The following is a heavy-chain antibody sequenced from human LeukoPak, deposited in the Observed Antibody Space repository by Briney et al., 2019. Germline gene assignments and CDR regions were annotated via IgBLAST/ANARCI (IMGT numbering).Heavy chain of an antibody. CDR3: ARVGRGLYAMDV. CDR1: GYTFTDYS. J-gene: IGHJ6*02. Sequence: GGSLRLSCAASGYTFTDYSINWVRQAPGKGLEWVSYITSSSNTIYYADSVKGRFTISRDNAKNSAFLQMNSLRDEDTAVYYCARVGRGLYAMDVWGQGSTVTVSS. V-gene: IGHV3-48*02. CDR2: ITSSSNTI. D-gene: IGHD3/OR15-3a*01.